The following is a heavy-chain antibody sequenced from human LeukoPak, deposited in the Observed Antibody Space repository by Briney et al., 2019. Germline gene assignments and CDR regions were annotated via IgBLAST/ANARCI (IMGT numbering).Heavy chain of an antibody. J-gene: IGHJ5*02. Sequence: GGSLRLSCAASGFTFDDYTMHWVRQAPGKGLEWVSLISGDGRSTHYADSVKGRFTISRDSSKNSLYLQMTSLRTEDTALYYCARHVDYGDYDWFDPWGQGTLVTVSS. D-gene: IGHD4-17*01. V-gene: IGHV3-43*01. CDR2: ISGDGRST. CDR1: GFTFDDYT. CDR3: ARHVDYGDYDWFDP.